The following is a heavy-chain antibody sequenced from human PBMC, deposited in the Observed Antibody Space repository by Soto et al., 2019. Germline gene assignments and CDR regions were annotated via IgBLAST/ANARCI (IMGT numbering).Heavy chain of an antibody. CDR2: INSDGSST. Sequence: GGSLRLSCASSGFTFSSYWMHWVRQAPGKGLVWVSRINSDGSSTSYADSVKGRFTISRDNAKNTLYLQMNSLRAEDTAVYYCARRARYCSGGSCYSNAFDIWGQGTMVTVSS. V-gene: IGHV3-74*01. CDR1: GFTFSSYW. CDR3: ARRARYCSGGSCYSNAFDI. D-gene: IGHD2-15*01. J-gene: IGHJ3*02.